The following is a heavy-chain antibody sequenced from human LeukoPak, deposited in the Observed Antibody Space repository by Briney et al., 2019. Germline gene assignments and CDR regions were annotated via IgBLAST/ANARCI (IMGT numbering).Heavy chain of an antibody. CDR1: GFTFSSYS. V-gene: IGHV3-21*01. D-gene: IGHD6-19*01. Sequence: GGSLRLSCAASGFTFSSYSMNWVRQAPGKGLEWVSSISSSSSYIYYADSVKGRFTISRDNAKNSLYLQMNSLRAEDTAVYYCAGASQQWLVLYSTFDYWGQGTLVTVSS. CDR3: AGASQQWLVLYSTFDY. J-gene: IGHJ4*02. CDR2: ISSSSSYI.